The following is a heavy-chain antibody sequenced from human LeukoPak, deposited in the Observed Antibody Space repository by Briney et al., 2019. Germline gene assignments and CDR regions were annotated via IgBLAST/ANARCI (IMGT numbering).Heavy chain of an antibody. J-gene: IGHJ4*02. Sequence: PGGSLRLSCTASGFTFSDYSVNWVRQAPGKGLEWVSYISSSSSTINYADSVKGRFTISRDNAKNSLYLQMNSLRAEDTAVYYCARLWFGESIDYWGQGTLVTVSS. CDR3: ARLWFGESIDY. CDR2: ISSSSSTI. V-gene: IGHV3-48*01. D-gene: IGHD3-10*01. CDR1: GFTFSDYS.